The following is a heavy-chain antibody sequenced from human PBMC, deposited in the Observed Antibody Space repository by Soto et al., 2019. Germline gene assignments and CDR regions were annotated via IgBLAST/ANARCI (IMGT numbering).Heavy chain of an antibody. J-gene: IGHJ3*02. V-gene: IGHV1-58*01. CDR1: GFTFTSSA. Sequence: GASVKVSCKASGFTFTSSAVQWVRQARGQRLEWIGWIVVGSGNTNYAQKFQERVTITRDMSTSTAYMELSSLRSEDTAVYYCAAVGYYDSSGYYYGRAFDIWGQGTMVTVSS. D-gene: IGHD3-22*01. CDR2: IVVGSGNT. CDR3: AAVGYYDSSGYYYGRAFDI.